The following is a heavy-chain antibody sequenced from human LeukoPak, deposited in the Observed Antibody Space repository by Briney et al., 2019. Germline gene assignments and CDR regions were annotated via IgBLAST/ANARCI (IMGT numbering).Heavy chain of an antibody. CDR2: ILFSGSS. D-gene: IGHD2-8*02. CDR1: GDTIVSNYYY. CDR3: ARRNLLLGGSFDS. Sequence: SETLSLTCNVSGDTIVSNYYYWAWFRQPPRSGLEWLGNILFSGSSYYNPSLGSRVAMSVGTSKNQFSPKLTSVTAADTSVYFCARRNLLLGGSFDSWGQGSLVIVSS. J-gene: IGHJ4*02. V-gene: IGHV4-39*01.